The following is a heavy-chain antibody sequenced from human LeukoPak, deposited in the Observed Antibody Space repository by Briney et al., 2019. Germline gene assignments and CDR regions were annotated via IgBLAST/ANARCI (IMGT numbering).Heavy chain of an antibody. CDR3: AKYDSGYAPNFDY. Sequence: PGGSLRLSCAGSGFTFQTYAMTWVRQPPGKGLEWVSVIGPSGAVTHYAESVKGRFTTSRDNSKNTLYLQMNSLRVEDTAIYFCAKYDSGYAPNFDYWGQGTLVTVSS. D-gene: IGHD5-12*01. V-gene: IGHV3-23*01. CDR1: GFTFQTYA. CDR2: IGPSGAVT. J-gene: IGHJ4*02.